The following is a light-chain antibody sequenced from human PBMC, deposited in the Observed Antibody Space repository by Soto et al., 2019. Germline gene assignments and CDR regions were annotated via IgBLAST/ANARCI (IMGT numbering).Light chain of an antibody. CDR3: SSYAGSYTVV. J-gene: IGLJ2*01. CDR1: SNDVGGYNF. Sequence: QSALTQPRSVSGSPGQSVTISCTGTSNDVGGYNFVSWYQQHPGKVPKLFIYDVSRRPSGVPDRFSGSKSGNTASLTISGLLAEDEADYYCSSYAGSYTVVFGGGTELTVL. CDR2: DVS. V-gene: IGLV2-11*01.